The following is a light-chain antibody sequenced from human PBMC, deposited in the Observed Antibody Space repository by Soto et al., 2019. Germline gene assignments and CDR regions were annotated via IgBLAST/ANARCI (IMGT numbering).Light chain of an antibody. CDR1: QSVSSY. CDR2: DAS. CDR3: QQRSNWPPTWT. V-gene: IGKV3-11*01. Sequence: EVVLTQSPATRSLSPGERATLCCRASQSVSSYLAWYQQKPGQAPRLLIYDASNRATGIPARLSGSGSWTDFTLTISSLEPEDFAVYYCQQRSNWPPTWTFGQGTKVDIK. J-gene: IGKJ1*01.